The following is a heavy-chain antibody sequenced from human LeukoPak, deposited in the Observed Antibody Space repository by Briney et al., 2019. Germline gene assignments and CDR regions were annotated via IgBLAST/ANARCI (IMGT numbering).Heavy chain of an antibody. J-gene: IGHJ4*02. CDR1: GFSLRTRGVG. D-gene: IGHD6-13*01. CDR2: IYWDDDK. V-gene: IGHV2-5*02. CDR3: ARSRYSSSWYSQPFDY. Sequence: SGPPLVNPTQTLTLTCTFSGFSLRTRGVGVGWIRQPPGKALEWLALIYWDDDKRYSPSLKSRLTITKDTSKTQVVLTMTNMDPVDTATYYCARSRYSSSWYSQPFDYWGQGTLVTVSS.